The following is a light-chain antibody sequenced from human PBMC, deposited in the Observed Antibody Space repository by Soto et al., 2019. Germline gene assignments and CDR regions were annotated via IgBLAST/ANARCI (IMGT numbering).Light chain of an antibody. V-gene: IGKV1-17*03. J-gene: IGKJ4*01. CDR1: QGISSF. Sequence: DIQMTQSPSAMSASVGDRVTITCRASQGISSFLAWYQQKPGKVPKRLIYAASSLKSGVPSRFSGSGSGTEVTLTISSLQSDDFATYYCQQYNVYWGPSLGGGTKVEIK. CDR2: AAS. CDR3: QQYNVYWGPS.